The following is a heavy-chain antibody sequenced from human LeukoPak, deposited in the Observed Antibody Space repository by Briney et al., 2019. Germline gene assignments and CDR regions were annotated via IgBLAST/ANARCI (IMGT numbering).Heavy chain of an antibody. V-gene: IGHV4-61*02. D-gene: IGHD3-10*02. CDR1: GGSLSSGSYY. Sequence: SETLSLTCTVSGGSLSSGSYYWSWIRQPAGKGLEWIGRIYTSGSTNYNPSLKSRVTISVDTSKNQFSLKLSSVTAADTAVYYCARDVRPYNWFDPWGQGTLVTVSS. CDR2: IYTSGST. CDR3: ARDVRPYNWFDP. J-gene: IGHJ5*02.